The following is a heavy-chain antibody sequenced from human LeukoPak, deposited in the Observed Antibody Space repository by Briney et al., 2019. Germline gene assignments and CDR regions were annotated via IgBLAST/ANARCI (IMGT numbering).Heavy chain of an antibody. D-gene: IGHD6-6*01. CDR2: IYTSGST. CDR1: GGSISSGSYY. V-gene: IGHV4-61*02. CDR3: ARSRAAREVDY. J-gene: IGHJ4*02. Sequence: PSQTLSLTCTVSGGSISSGSYYWSWIRQPAGKGLEWIGRIYTSGSTNYNPSLKSRVTISVDTSKNQFSLKLSSVTAADTAVYYCARSRAAREVDYWGQGTLVTVSS.